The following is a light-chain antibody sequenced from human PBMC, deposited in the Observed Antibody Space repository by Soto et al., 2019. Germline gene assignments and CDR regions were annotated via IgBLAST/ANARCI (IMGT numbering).Light chain of an antibody. V-gene: IGKV1-6*01. J-gene: IGKJ4*01. CDR1: QGIRND. Sequence: AIHMTQSRSSLSASVGDRVTITCRASQGIRNDLGWYQQKPGKAPKLLIYAASSLQSGVPSRFSGSGSGTDFTLTISSLQPEDFATYYCLQDYNYPLTFGGGTKVDIK. CDR2: AAS. CDR3: LQDYNYPLT.